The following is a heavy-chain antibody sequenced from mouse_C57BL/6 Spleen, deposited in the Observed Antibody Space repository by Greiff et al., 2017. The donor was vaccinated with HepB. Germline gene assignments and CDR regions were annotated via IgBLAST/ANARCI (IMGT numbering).Heavy chain of an antibody. CDR2: INPYNGGT. J-gene: IGHJ2*01. CDR1: GYTFTDYY. V-gene: IGHV1-19*01. CDR3: ARNYGSFDY. Sequence: EVKLQESGPVLVKPGASVKMSCKASGYTFTDYYMNWVKQSHGKSLEWIGVINPYNGGTSYNQKFKGKATLTVDKSSSTAYMELNSLTSEDSAVYYCARNYGSFDYWGQGTTLTVSS. D-gene: IGHD1-1*01.